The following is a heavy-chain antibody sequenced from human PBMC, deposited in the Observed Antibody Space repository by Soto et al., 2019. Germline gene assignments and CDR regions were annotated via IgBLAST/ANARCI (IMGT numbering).Heavy chain of an antibody. CDR2: IHHSGSF. J-gene: IGHJ5*02. V-gene: IGHV4-4*02. CDR1: GGSITSNC. CDR3: VRNDFYRFDP. D-gene: IGHD2-21*02. Sequence: QVQLQESGPGLVNPSGTLSLTCAVSGGSITSNCWSWVSQPPGNGLAWIGAIHHSGSFNYNPSLRSRVTISIDKSKNQLSLKLTSVTAADTAVNYCVRNDFYRFDPWGQGTLVTVS.